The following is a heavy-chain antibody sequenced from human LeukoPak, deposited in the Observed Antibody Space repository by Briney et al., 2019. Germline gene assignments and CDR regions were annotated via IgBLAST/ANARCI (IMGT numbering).Heavy chain of an antibody. V-gene: IGHV3-7*01. CDR2: IKQDGSEN. CDR3: ATSQTTSGRYGNAFDI. CDR1: EITFSSYW. D-gene: IGHD6-19*01. J-gene: IGHJ3*02. Sequence: GGSXXLSCTSSEITFSSYWMSWVRQAPGKGLEWVANIKQDGSENYYVDSLKGRFTISRDKAKNSLYLQMNSVRAEDTAVYYCATSQTTSGRYGNAFDIWGQGTMVTVSS.